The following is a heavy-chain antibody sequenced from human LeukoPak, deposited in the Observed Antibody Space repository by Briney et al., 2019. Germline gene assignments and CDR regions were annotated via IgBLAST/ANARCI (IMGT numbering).Heavy chain of an antibody. Sequence: PSETLSLTCTVSGGSISSYYWSWIRQPPGKGLEWIGYIYYSGSTNYNPSLKSRVTISVDTSKNQFSLKLSSVTAADTAVYYCARTWGATIYWYFDLWGRGTLVTVSS. D-gene: IGHD1-26*01. CDR1: GGSISSYY. J-gene: IGHJ2*01. CDR2: IYYSGST. V-gene: IGHV4-59*01. CDR3: ARTWGATIYWYFDL.